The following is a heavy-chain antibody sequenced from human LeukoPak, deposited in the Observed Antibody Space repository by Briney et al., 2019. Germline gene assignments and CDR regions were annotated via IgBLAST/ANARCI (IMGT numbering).Heavy chain of an antibody. CDR1: GFTFSNYA. Sequence: GGSLRLSCSASGFTFSNYALHWVRQAPGKGLEYVSAISSNGGSTYYADSVKGRFTISRDNSKNTLYLQMSSLRPEDTAVYYCVKDPCSSGSGYYDYWGQGTLVTVSS. D-gene: IGHD2-15*01. V-gene: IGHV3-64D*06. J-gene: IGHJ4*02. CDR3: VKDPCSSGSGYYDY. CDR2: ISSNGGST.